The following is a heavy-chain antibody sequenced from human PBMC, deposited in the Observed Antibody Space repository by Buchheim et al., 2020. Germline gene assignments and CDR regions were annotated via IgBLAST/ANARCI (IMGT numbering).Heavy chain of an antibody. CDR2: IRSKAYDGTR. Sequence: EVQLVESGGGLVQPGRSLRLSCTVSGITFGNYAMSWFRQAPGKGLEWVGFIRSKAYDGTREYAAAVKGRFDISRDDSKSIDYLQMNSLKTENTAVYYCTRVHSPLFYIDYWGQGTL. J-gene: IGHJ4*02. V-gene: IGHV3-49*03. D-gene: IGHD2-21*01. CDR3: TRVHSPLFYIDY. CDR1: GITFGNYA.